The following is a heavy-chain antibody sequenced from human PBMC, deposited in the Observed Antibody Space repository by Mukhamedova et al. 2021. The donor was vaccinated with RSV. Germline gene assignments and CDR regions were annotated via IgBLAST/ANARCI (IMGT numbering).Heavy chain of an antibody. CDR3: AYEPRALTAAWGL. J-gene: IGHJ4*02. D-gene: IGHD6-13*01. Sequence: EWLALIYWNDVKEYSSSLRSRLTITKDTSKNQVVLTMANMDPVDTATYYCAYEPRALTAAWGLWGQGTLVTVSS. V-gene: IGHV2-5*01. CDR2: IYWNDVK.